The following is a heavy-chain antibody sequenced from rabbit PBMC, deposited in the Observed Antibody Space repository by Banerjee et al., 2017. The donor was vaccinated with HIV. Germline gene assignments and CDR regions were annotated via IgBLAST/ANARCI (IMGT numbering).Heavy chain of an antibody. D-gene: IGHD4-2*01. CDR3: ARDPAGRKDFDL. V-gene: IGHV1S45*01. CDR1: GFSFSSGYD. Sequence: QEQLEESGGDLVKPEGSLTLTCTASGFSFSSGYDMCWVRQAPGKGLEWIGCIVAGSSGSTYYASWAKGQFTISKTSSTTVTLQMTSLTAADMATYFCARDPAGRKDFDLWGQGTLVTVS. CDR2: IVAGSSGST. J-gene: IGHJ4*01.